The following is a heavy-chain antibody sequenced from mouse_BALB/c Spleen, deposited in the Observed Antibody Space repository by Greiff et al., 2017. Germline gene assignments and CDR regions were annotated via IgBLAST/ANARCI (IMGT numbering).Heavy chain of an antibody. CDR3: ARDRTMITTGYAMDY. CDR1: GFTFTDYY. Sequence: EVKLLESGGGLVQPGGSLRLSCAPSGFTFTDYYMSWVRQPPGKALEWLGFIRNKANGYTTEYSASVKGRFTISRDNSQSILYLQMNTLRAEDSATYYCARDRTMITTGYAMDYWGQGTSVTVSS. V-gene: IGHV7-3*02. D-gene: IGHD2-4*01. J-gene: IGHJ4*01. CDR2: IRNKANGYTT.